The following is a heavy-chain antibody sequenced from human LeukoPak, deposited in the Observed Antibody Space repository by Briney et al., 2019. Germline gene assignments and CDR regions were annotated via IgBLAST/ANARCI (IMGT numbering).Heavy chain of an antibody. CDR1: GYAFTGYY. CDR2: INPNSGGT. CDR3: ASRFTMIRGAFDY. Sequence: ASVTVSCKASGYAFTGYYMHWVRQAPEQGLEWMGWINPNSGGTNYAQKFQGRVTMTRDTSISTAYMELRRLRSDDTAVYYCASRFTMIRGAFDYWGQGTLVTVSS. D-gene: IGHD3-10*01. J-gene: IGHJ4*02. V-gene: IGHV1-2*02.